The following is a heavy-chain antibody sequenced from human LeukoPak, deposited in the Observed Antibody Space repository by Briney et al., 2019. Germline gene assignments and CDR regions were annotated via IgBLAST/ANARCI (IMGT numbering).Heavy chain of an antibody. CDR3: AREAMYSYGNNFDY. V-gene: IGHV4-61*08. CDR1: GGSISSGGYY. D-gene: IGHD5-18*01. Sequence: SETLTLTCTVSGGSISSGGYYWSWLRHHPGKGLEWIGYIYYSGSTYYNPSLKSRVTISVDTSKNQFSLKLSSVTAADTAVYHCAREAMYSYGNNFDYCGQGTLVTVSS. J-gene: IGHJ4*02. CDR2: IYYSGST.